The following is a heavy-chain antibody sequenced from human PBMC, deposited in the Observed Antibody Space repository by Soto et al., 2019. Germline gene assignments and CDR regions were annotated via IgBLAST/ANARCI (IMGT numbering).Heavy chain of an antibody. J-gene: IGHJ4*02. CDR1: GGTSTIYT. V-gene: IGHV1-69*08. CDR3: ATEASGAGRVGVYF. D-gene: IGHD1-26*01. Sequence: QVPLVQSGAEVKKPGSSMQVSCEASGGTSTIYTITWVRQAPGQGLEWMGRIVPLLGVTNYARNFQGRVTTNADTSTGTVYMELSSLRFEDTAVYYCATEASGAGRVGVYFWGQGTQVTVSS. CDR2: IVPLLGVT.